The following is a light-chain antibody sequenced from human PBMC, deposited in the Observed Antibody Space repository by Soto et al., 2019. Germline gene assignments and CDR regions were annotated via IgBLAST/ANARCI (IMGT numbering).Light chain of an antibody. CDR2: EVS. CDR3: SSYAGSKGV. Sequence: QSALTQPPSASGSPGQSVTISCTGTSSDVGGYNYVSWYQQHPGKAPTLMIYEVSKRPSGVPDRFSGSKSGNTASLTVSGLQAEDDADYYCSSYAGSKGVFGGGTKLTGL. J-gene: IGLJ2*01. V-gene: IGLV2-8*01. CDR1: SSDVGGYNY.